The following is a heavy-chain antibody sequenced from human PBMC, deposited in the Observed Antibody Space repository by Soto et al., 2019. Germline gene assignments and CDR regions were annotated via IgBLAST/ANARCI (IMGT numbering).Heavy chain of an antibody. V-gene: IGHV4-31*03. D-gene: IGHD2-15*01. Sequence: QVQLQESGPGLVKPSQTLSLTCTVSGGSISSGGYYWSWIRQHPGKGLEWIGYIYYSGSTYYNPSIKSRVTISVDTSKNQFSLKLSSVTAADTAVYYCARVKVMVAATPGRYYFDYWGQGTLVTVSS. J-gene: IGHJ4*02. CDR2: IYYSGST. CDR3: ARVKVMVAATPGRYYFDY. CDR1: GGSISSGGYY.